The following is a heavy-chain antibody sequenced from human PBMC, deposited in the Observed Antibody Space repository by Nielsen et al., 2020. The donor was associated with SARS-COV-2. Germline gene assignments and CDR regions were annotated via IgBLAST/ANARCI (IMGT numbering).Heavy chain of an antibody. CDR2: INPTNGGT. V-gene: IGHV1-46*01. D-gene: IGHD5-18*01. CDR3: AKVFEDAAMANYFDY. J-gene: IGHJ4*02. Sequence: ASVKVSCKASGYTFTNNYMHWVRQAPGQGLEWMGLINPTNGGTTYAQKFLGTVTMTRDTSTSTAYMELSRLTSDDTAMYYCAKVFEDAAMANYFDYWGQGTLVTVSS. CDR1: GYTFTNNY.